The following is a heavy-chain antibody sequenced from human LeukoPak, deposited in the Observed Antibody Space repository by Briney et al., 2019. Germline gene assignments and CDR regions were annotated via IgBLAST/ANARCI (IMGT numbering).Heavy chain of an antibody. D-gene: IGHD7-27*01. J-gene: IGHJ4*02. Sequence: SETLSLTCTVSGGSISSGSYYWSWIRQPAGKGLEWIGCIFSSGSTYYNPSLKSQITISIDTSKNQFSLKLNSVTAADTAVYYCARDKTGIFDYWGRGTLVTVSS. V-gene: IGHV4-61*02. CDR2: IFSSGST. CDR3: ARDKTGIFDY. CDR1: GGSISSGSYY.